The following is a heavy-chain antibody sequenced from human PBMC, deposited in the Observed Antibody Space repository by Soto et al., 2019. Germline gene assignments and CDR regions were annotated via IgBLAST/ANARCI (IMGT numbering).Heavy chain of an antibody. CDR3: GRKLLGFGTGSLDF. CDR2: IIAIFGTS. J-gene: IGHJ3*01. Sequence: PVKVSCKASAATFRRYASSRVRLVPGRGLEWMGGIIAIFGTSNYAQKVQGGVTITADESTSTAYMEWSSLRSEDTAVYYCGRKLLGFGTGSLDFWGKGTMVAASS. D-gene: IGHD3-10*01. CDR1: AATFRRYA. V-gene: IGHV1-69*13.